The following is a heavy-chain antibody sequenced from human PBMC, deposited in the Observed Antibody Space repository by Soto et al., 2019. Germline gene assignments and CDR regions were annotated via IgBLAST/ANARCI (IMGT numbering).Heavy chain of an antibody. Sequence: ASVKVPCKASGYTFTSFGISWGRQAPGQGLEWMGWISTYNGNTKYAQKLQGRVTMTTDTSTSTAYMELRSLRSDDTAVFYCAREMVRGVGSDYWGQGTLVTVSS. D-gene: IGHD3-10*01. V-gene: IGHV1-18*01. CDR3: AREMVRGVGSDY. J-gene: IGHJ4*02. CDR1: GYTFTSFG. CDR2: ISTYNGNT.